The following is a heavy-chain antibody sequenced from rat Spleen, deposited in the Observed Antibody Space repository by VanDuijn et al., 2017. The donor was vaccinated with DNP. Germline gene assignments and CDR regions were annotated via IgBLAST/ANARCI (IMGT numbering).Heavy chain of an antibody. Sequence: EVQLQESGPGLVKPSQSLSLTCSVTGYSITSNYWAWIRKFPGNKMEWIGYISYSGSTSYNPSLKSRISITRDTSKNQFFLQLNSVTTEDTATYYCARWTRYFDYWGQGVMVTVSS. V-gene: IGHV3-1*01. CDR2: ISYSGST. J-gene: IGHJ2*01. CDR3: ARWTRYFDY. CDR1: GYSITSNY. D-gene: IGHD1-7*01.